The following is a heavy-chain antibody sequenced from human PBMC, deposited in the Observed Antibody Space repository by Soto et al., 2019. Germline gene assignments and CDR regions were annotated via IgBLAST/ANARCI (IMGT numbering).Heavy chain of an antibody. CDR3: TTVPFVKGLYYYGMDV. CDR2: IKSKTDGGAT. V-gene: IGHV3-15*01. Sequence: GGSLRLSDAASGFTFSNAWMSWVRQATGKGLEWVGRIKSKTDGGATDYAAPVKGRFTISRDDSKNTLYLQMNSLKTEDTAVYYCTTVPFVKGLYYYGMDVWGQGPTVTVSS. CDR1: GFTFSNAW. J-gene: IGHJ6*02.